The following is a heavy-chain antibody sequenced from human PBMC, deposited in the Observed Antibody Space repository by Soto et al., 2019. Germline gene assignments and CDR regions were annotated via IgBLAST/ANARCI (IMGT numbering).Heavy chain of an antibody. Sequence: AGGSLRLSCAASGFTFISYSMNWVRQAPGKGLEWVSSISSSSSYIYYADSVKGRFTISRDNAKNSLYLEMNSLRAEDTAVYYCARARRTESHYDSSGYTAEYFQYWGQGTLVTVSS. CDR3: ARARRTESHYDSSGYTAEYFQY. V-gene: IGHV3-21*04. J-gene: IGHJ1*01. D-gene: IGHD3-22*01. CDR2: ISSSSSYI. CDR1: GFTFISYS.